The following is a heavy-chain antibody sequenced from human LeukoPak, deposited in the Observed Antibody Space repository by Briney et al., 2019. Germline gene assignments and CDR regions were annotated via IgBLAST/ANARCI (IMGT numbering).Heavy chain of an antibody. V-gene: IGHV4-38-2*02. CDR3: ARHRWRDAFDI. J-gene: IGHJ3*02. CDR1: GYSISSGYY. D-gene: IGHD2-15*01. CDR2: IYHSGST. Sequence: PSETLSLTCTVSGYSISSGYYWGWIRQPPGKGLEWIGSIYHSGSTYYNPSLKSRVTISVDTSKNQFSLKLSSVTAADTAVYYCARHRWRDAFDIWGQGTMVTVSS.